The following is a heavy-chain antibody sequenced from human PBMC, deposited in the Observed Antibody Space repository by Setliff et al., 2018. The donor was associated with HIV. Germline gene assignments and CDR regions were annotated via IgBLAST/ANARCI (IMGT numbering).Heavy chain of an antibody. CDR1: GGSVSSTSNY. CDR3: ARGGGYDRSGYYPFDY. D-gene: IGHD3-22*01. V-gene: IGHV4-39*07. Sequence: SETLSLTCSVSGGSVSSTSNYWGWIRQPPGKGLEWIGEINHSGSTNYNPSLKSRVTMSVDTSKNQFSLKLSSVTAADTAVYYCARGGGYDRSGYYPFDYWGQGTPVTVSS. J-gene: IGHJ4*02. CDR2: INHSGST.